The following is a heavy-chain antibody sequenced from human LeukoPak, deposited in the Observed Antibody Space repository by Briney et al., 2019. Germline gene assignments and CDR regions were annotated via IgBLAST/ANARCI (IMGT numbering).Heavy chain of an antibody. Sequence: PGGSLRLSCTASGFIFSSYTMNWVRQAPGKGLEWISYITSSGSTISYADSVRGRFTISRDNAKKSVYLQLSSLRAEDMAIYYCARGGVHYGFDSWGQGALDSVSS. CDR2: ITSSGSTI. J-gene: IGHJ4*02. CDR3: ARGGVHYGFDS. V-gene: IGHV3-48*01. CDR1: GFIFSSYT. D-gene: IGHD3-10*01.